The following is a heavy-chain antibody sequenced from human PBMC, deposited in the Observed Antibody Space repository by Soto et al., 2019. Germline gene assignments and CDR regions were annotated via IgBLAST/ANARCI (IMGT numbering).Heavy chain of an antibody. V-gene: IGHV4-4*02. CDR1: GASISSNNW. CDR3: AKDGSGHPYYSDN. Sequence: QVQLQESGPALVKPSGTLSLTCVVSGASISSNNWWSWVRQPPGKGLEWIGEIYHSGTTSYNPSLKSGFIMSVDKSKNQFALKVTSVTAADTAVYFCAKDGSGHPYYSDNWGQGTLVTVSS. J-gene: IGHJ4*02. CDR2: IYHSGTT. D-gene: IGHD2-15*01.